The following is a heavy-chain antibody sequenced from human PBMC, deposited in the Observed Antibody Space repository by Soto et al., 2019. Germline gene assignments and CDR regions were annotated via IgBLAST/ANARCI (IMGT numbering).Heavy chain of an antibody. D-gene: IGHD3-16*01. Sequence: YVISRVIQEPRQGLEWMGGLIPMFLKPNCAQEFKGRVTITAVKSTNTVYMEMISLRSEDTAVYYFPAGGGEMASPQPYLYWGQGTHVTVSS. V-gene: IGHV1-69*06. CDR3: PAGGGEMASPQPYLY. CDR1: YV. CDR2: LIPMFLKP. J-gene: IGHJ4*02.